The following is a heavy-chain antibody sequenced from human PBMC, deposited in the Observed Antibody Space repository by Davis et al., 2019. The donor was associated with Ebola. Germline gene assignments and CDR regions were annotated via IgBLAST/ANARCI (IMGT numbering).Heavy chain of an antibody. CDR1: GITFSDHA. Sequence: GESLKIPCAASGITFSDHAMHWVRQAPGKGLQRVAAISYDGSNSFYADSVKGRFTISRDNSKNTLYLQMNSLRAEDTAIYYCAKTVVGGYTDCFDYWGQGTLVTVSS. CDR3: AKTVVGGYTDCFDY. CDR2: ISYDGSNS. D-gene: IGHD1-26*01. V-gene: IGHV3-30-3*02. J-gene: IGHJ4*02.